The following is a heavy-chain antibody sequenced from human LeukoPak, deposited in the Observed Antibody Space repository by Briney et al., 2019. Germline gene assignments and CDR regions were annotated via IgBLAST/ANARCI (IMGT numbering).Heavy chain of an antibody. CDR3: AKDWTTVVTPKGYYFDS. CDR2: ISTTGGST. CDR1: GFSFNNYA. Sequence: GGSLRLSCAASGFSFNNYAMSWVRQAPGKGLEWVSAISTTGGSTYYADSVKSRFTVSRDNSKNTLSLQMDSLRVEDTALYYCAKDWTTVVTPKGYYFDSWGQGTLVTVSS. J-gene: IGHJ4*02. D-gene: IGHD4-23*01. V-gene: IGHV3-23*01.